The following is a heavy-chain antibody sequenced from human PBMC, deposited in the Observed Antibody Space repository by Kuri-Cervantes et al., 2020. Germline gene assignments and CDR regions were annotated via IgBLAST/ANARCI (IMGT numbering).Heavy chain of an antibody. V-gene: IGHV1-69*13. D-gene: IGHD5-12*01. CDR1: GGTFSSYA. Sequence: SVKVSCKASGGTFSSYAISWVRQAPGQGLEWMGGIIPIFGTANYAQKFRGRVTITADESTSTAYMELSSLRSEDTAVYYCARDSGYDSNYFDYWGQGTLVTVYS. J-gene: IGHJ4*02. CDR2: IIPIFGTA. CDR3: ARDSGYDSNYFDY.